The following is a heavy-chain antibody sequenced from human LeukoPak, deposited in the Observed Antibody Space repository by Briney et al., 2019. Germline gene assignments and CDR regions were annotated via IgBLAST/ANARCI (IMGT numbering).Heavy chain of an antibody. J-gene: IGHJ5*02. CDR3: ARAVDIVVVPAAPFDP. Sequence: ASVKVSCKASGYTFTGYYMHWVRQAPGQGLEWMGWINPNSGGTNYAQKFQGRVTMTRDTSISTAYMELSRLRSEDTAVYYCARAVDIVVVPAAPFDPWGQGTLVTVSS. D-gene: IGHD2-2*03. CDR1: GYTFTGYY. V-gene: IGHV1-2*02. CDR2: INPNSGGT.